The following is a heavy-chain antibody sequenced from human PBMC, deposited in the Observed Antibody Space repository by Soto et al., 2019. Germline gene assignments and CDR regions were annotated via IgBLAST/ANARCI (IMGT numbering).Heavy chain of an antibody. CDR3: TRMPGGGWQRFFDY. J-gene: IGHJ4*02. CDR2: ITVGGAQK. V-gene: IGHV3-23*01. Sequence: EVKLLESGGALVQPGGSLRLSCEASGFTFIDHDMSWVRQAPGKGLEWVSSITVGGAQKDYGQSVKGRFTISRDNSNDTCFLQMDSRQVEDTAIYYCTRMPGGGWQRFFDYWGQGTVVTVSS. CDR1: GFTFIDHD. D-gene: IGHD5-12*01.